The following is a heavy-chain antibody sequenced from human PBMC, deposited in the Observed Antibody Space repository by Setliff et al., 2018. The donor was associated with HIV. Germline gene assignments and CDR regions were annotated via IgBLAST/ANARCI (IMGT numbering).Heavy chain of an antibody. J-gene: IGHJ4*02. CDR2: IKSRASGETT. CDR1: GFTFNNAW. V-gene: IGHV3-15*01. D-gene: IGHD5-12*01. Sequence: GGSLRLSCAASGFTFNNAWMTWVRQAPGKGLEWVGRIKSRASGETTDYNAPVKGRFTISRDDSKNMVYLRMNSLRAEDTAMYYCARDWRHGYDLNFDYWGQGTLVTVSS. CDR3: ARDWRHGYDLNFDY.